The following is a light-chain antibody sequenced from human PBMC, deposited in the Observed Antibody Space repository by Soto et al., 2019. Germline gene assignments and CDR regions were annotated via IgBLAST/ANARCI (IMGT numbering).Light chain of an antibody. V-gene: IGKV4-1*01. Sequence: DIVMTQSPDSLAVSLGERATINCKSSQSVLYSSNNKNYLAWYQQKPGQPPKLLIYWASTRESGVPDRFSGSGSGTDFTLTISILQAEDVAVYYCQQYYSTLITFGQGTRLEIK. CDR2: WAS. CDR1: QSVLYSSNNKNY. CDR3: QQYYSTLIT. J-gene: IGKJ5*01.